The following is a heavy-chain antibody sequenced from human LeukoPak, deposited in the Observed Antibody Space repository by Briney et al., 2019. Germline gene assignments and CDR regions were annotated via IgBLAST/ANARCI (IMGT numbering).Heavy chain of an antibody. CDR1: GGSISSGGYY. V-gene: IGHV4-31*03. J-gene: IGHJ5*02. D-gene: IGHD6-19*01. CDR2: IYYSGST. CDR3: ARVRAVAGYRFDP. Sequence: SETLSLTCTVSGGSISSGGYYWSWIRQHPGKGLEWIGYIYYSGSTYYNPSLKSRVTISVDTSKNQFSLKLSSVTAADTAVYYCARVRAVAGYRFDPWGQGTLVTVSS.